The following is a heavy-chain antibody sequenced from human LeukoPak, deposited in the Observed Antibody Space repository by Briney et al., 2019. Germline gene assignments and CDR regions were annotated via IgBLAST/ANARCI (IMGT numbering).Heavy chain of an antibody. CDR1: GYTLTELS. CDR2: FDPEDGET. D-gene: IGHD5-12*01. Sequence: ASVKVSCKVSGYTLTELSMHWVRQAPGKGLEWMGGFDPEDGETIYAQKFQGRVTMTEDTSTDTAYMELSSLGSEDTAVYYCATLFPGGYSGYVDYWGQGTLVTVSS. V-gene: IGHV1-24*01. J-gene: IGHJ4*02. CDR3: ATLFPGGYSGYVDY.